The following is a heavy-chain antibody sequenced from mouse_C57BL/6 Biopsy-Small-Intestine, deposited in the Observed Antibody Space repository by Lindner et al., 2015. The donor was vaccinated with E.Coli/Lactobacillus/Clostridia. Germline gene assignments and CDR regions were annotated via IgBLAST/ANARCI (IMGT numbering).Heavy chain of an antibody. V-gene: IGHV1-14*01. Sequence: VQLQESGPELVKPGASVKMSCKASGYTFTDYVMHWVRQKPGQGLEWIGYIAPYNDGTEYNGKFQAKATLTSDKSSSTAFMELSSLTSEDSAVYYCATRDDYPAYWGQGTLVTVSA. CDR1: GYTFTDYV. J-gene: IGHJ3*01. CDR2: IAPYNDGT. D-gene: IGHD2-4*01. CDR3: ATRDDYPAY.